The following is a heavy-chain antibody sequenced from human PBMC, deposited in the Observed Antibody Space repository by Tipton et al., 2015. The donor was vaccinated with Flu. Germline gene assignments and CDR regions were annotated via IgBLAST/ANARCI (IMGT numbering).Heavy chain of an antibody. CDR3: ARGQWLKWFDL. Sequence: QLVQSGAEVKKPGESLKISCKGSGYTFTNYWIGWVRQMPGKGLEWMGIIDPGDSDTRYSPSFQGQVTISADKSLSTAYLQWNSLKASNTAMYYCARGQWLKWFDLWGSGTLVTVSS. J-gene: IGHJ2*01. CDR1: GYTFTNYW. D-gene: IGHD6-19*01. CDR2: IDPGDSDT. V-gene: IGHV5-51*03.